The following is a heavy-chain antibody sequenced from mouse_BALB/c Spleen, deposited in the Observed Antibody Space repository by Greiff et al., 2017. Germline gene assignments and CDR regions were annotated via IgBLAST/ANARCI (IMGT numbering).Heavy chain of an antibody. CDR2: IYPGNSDT. CDR3: TRGTLLRLRWDY. J-gene: IGHJ2*01. CDR1: GYSFTSYW. D-gene: IGHD1-2*01. V-gene: IGHV1-5*01. Sequence: EVQLQQSGTVLARPGASVKMSCKASGYSFTSYWMHWVKQRPGQGLEWIGAIYPGNSDTSYNQKFKGKAKLTAVTSASTAYMELSSLTNEDSAVYYCTRGTLLRLRWDYWGQGTTLTVSA.